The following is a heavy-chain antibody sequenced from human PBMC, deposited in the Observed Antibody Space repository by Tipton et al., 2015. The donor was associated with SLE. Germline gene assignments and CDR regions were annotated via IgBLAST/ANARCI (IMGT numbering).Heavy chain of an antibody. CDR3: AREGIAAESWFFDL. CDR2: ISHDGGA. J-gene: IGHJ2*01. Sequence: TLSLTCTVFDGSLSGYYWAWLRPSPGKGLEWIGEISHDGGANYHPSLRSRVTISLDTSKNQFSLKLTSVTATDTAVYYCAREGIAAESWFFDLWGRGTLVTVSS. CDR1: DGSLSGYY. D-gene: IGHD6-13*01. V-gene: IGHV4-34*01.